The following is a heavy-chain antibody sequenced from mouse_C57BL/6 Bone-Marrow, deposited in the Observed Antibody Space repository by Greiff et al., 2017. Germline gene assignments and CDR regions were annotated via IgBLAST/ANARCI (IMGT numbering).Heavy chain of an antibody. Sequence: VQLQQSGAELVRPGASVKLSCTASGFNIKDDYMHWVKQRPEQGLEWIGWIDPENGDTEYASKFQGKAPITADTSSNTAYLQLSSLTSEDTAVYYCTTLLHGSSSEGFAYWGQGTLVTVSA. CDR2: IDPENGDT. J-gene: IGHJ3*01. D-gene: IGHD1-1*01. CDR3: TTLLHGSSSEGFAY. V-gene: IGHV14-4*01. CDR1: GFNIKDDY.